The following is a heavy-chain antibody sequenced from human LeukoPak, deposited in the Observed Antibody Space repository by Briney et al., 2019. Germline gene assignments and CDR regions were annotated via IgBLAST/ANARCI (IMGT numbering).Heavy chain of an antibody. V-gene: IGHV4-38-2*02. Sequence: SETLSLTCTVSGYSISSGYYWGWIRQPPGKGLEWIGSIYHSGSTYYNPSLKSRVTISVDTSKNQFSLKLSSVTAADTVVYYCARLGSAAAGSRYFDYWGQGTLVTVSS. CDR3: ARLGSAAAGSRYFDY. J-gene: IGHJ4*02. CDR2: IYHSGST. CDR1: GYSISSGYY. D-gene: IGHD6-13*01.